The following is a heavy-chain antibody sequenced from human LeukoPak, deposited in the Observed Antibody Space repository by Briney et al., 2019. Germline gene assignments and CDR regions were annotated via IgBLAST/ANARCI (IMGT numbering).Heavy chain of an antibody. V-gene: IGHV3-23*01. Sequence: GGSLRLSCAASGFTFSSYAMNWVRQAPGKGLEWVSVISGSVGDTYYIDSVKGRFTISRDNSKNTLYLQMNSLRAEDTAVYYCAKEITMAGIYWGQGTLVTVSS. J-gene: IGHJ4*02. CDR2: ISGSVGDT. D-gene: IGHD6-19*01. CDR1: GFTFSSYA. CDR3: AKEITMAGIY.